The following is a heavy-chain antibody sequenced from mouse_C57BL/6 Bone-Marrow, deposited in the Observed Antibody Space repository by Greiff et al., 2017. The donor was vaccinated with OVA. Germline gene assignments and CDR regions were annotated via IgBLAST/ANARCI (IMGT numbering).Heavy chain of an antibody. CDR3: ARKTYYGNYQAWFAY. Sequence: VQLKQPGAELVKPGASVKMSCKASGYSFTDYNMNWVKQSNGKSLEWIGVINPNYGTTSYNQKFKGKATLTADKSSSTAYMQLSSLTSEDSAVYFCARKTYYGNYQAWFAYWGQGTLVTVSA. CDR2: INPNYGTT. D-gene: IGHD2-10*01. CDR1: GYSFTDYN. J-gene: IGHJ3*01. V-gene: IGHV1-39*01.